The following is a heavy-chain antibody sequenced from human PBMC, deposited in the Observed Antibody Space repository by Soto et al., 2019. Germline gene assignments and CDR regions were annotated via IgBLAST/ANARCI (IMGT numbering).Heavy chain of an antibody. D-gene: IGHD5-18*01. CDR2: IYPGDSDI. CDR1: GYSFSSYW. Sequence: GESLKISCKASGYSFSSYWIGWVRQMPGKGLEWMGIIYPGDSDIKYSPSFQGLVTLSADKSNNTAYLQWSGLEASDTAMYHCARHFSSVQGANGYRDQYYNMDVWGQGTSVTVSS. J-gene: IGHJ6*02. V-gene: IGHV5-51*01. CDR3: ARHFSSVQGANGYRDQYYNMDV.